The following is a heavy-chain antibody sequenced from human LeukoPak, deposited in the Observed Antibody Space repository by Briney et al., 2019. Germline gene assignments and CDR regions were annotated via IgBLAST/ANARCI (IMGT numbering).Heavy chain of an antibody. CDR2: ISYDGSNK. CDR1: GFTFSSYG. V-gene: IGHV3-30*03. CDR3: ARVSPYYGMDV. D-gene: IGHD3-16*02. Sequence: GRSLRLSCAASGFTFSSYGMHWVRQAPGKGLEWVAVISYDGSNKYYADSVKGRFTISRDNSKNTLYLQMNSLRAEDTAVYYCARVSPYYGMDVWGQGTTVTVSS. J-gene: IGHJ6*02.